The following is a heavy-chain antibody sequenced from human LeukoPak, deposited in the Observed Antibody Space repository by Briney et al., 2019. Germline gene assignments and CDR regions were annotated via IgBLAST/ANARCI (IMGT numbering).Heavy chain of an antibody. D-gene: IGHD6-19*01. CDR2: ISSSSSTI. V-gene: IGHV3-48*01. CDR3: ASQEVAGYYYYYYYMDV. J-gene: IGHJ6*03. Sequence: GRSLRLSCAASGFTFSSYSMNWVRQAPGKGLEWVSYISSSSSTIYYADSVKGRFTISRDNAKNSLYLQMNSLRAEDTAVYYCASQEVAGYYYYYYYMDVWGKGTTVTVSS. CDR1: GFTFSSYS.